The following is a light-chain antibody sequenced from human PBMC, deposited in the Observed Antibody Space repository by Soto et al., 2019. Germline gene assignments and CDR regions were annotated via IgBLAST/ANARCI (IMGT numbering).Light chain of an antibody. CDR3: QQYNNWPWT. CDR1: QSVSSK. J-gene: IGKJ1*01. CDR2: DAS. Sequence: IVLTQSPCTLSLSPGERVTLSCRASQSVSSKLVWYQRKPGQPPRLLIYDASTRATGMPGRFSGSGSGTEFTLTISSLQSEDFAVYYCQQYNNWPWTFGQGTKVDNK. V-gene: IGKV3-15*01.